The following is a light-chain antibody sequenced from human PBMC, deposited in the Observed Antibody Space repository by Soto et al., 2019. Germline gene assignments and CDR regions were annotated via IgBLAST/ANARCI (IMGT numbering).Light chain of an antibody. Sequence: QSVLTQPPSVSGAPGQRVTISCTESSSNIGAGYDVHWYQQLPGTAPKLLIYSNNQRPSGVPDRFSGSKSGTSASLAISGLQSEDEADYYCAAWDDSLNGWVFGGGTKVTVL. V-gene: IGLV1-44*01. CDR2: SNN. CDR3: AAWDDSLNGWV. CDR1: SSNIGAGYD. J-gene: IGLJ3*02.